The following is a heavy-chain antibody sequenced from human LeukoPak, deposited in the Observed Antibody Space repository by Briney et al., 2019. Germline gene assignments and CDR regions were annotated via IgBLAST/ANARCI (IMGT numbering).Heavy chain of an antibody. J-gene: IGHJ4*02. Sequence: ASVKVSCKASGYTFTSYYMHWVRQAPGQGLEWMGIINPSGGSTSYAQKFQGRVTMTRDMSTSTVYMELSSLRSEDTAVYYCARDRWPAVASTNYFEYWGQGTLVTVSS. V-gene: IGHV1-46*01. D-gene: IGHD4-11*01. CDR2: INPSGGST. CDR3: ARDRWPAVASTNYFEY. CDR1: GYTFTSYY.